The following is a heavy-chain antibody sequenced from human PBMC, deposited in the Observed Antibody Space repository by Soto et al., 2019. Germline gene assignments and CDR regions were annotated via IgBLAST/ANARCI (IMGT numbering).Heavy chain of an antibody. Sequence: EEQLVESGGDLVQPGGSVRLSCAASGFTFSSYWIHWVRQAPGKGPVWVSRINSDGSSTSYADSVKGRFTISRDNSKNTLFLQMNSLRAEDTAVYYCARGYIGSWPNGLDIWGQGTTVTVSS. V-gene: IGHV3-74*01. CDR1: GFTFSSYW. D-gene: IGHD6-13*01. CDR3: ARGYIGSWPNGLDI. J-gene: IGHJ3*02. CDR2: INSDGSST.